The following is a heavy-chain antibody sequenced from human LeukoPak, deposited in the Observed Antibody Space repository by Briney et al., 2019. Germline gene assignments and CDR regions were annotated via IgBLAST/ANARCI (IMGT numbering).Heavy chain of an antibody. CDR1: GGSFSGYY. V-gene: IGHV4-34*01. D-gene: IGHD1-1*01. CDR3: ARGWATGTTRGFDY. Sequence: TSETLSLTCAVYGGSFSGYYWSWIRQPPGKGLEWIGEINHSGSTNYNPSLKSRVTISVDTSKNQFSLKLSSVTAADTAVYYCARGWATGTTRGFDYWGQGTLVTVSS. J-gene: IGHJ4*02. CDR2: INHSGST.